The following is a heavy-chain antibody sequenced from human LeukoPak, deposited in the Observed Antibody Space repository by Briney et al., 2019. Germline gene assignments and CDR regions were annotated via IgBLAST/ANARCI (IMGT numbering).Heavy chain of an antibody. CDR3: ARGGRANGVYDAFDI. CDR2: ISSSNSYI. Sequence: GRSLRLSCAASGFTFSSYAMHWARQAPGKGLEWVSSISSSNSYIYYADSVKGRFTISRDNAKNSLYLQMNTLRAEDTALYYCARGGRANGVYDAFDIWGQGTMVTVSS. CDR1: GFTFSSYA. D-gene: IGHD2-8*01. J-gene: IGHJ3*02. V-gene: IGHV3-21*01.